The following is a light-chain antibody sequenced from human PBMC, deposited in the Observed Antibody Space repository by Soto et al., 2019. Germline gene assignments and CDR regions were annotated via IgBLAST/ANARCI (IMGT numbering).Light chain of an antibody. J-gene: IGLJ1*01. CDR3: TSYTRNSTPYV. CDR1: SSDVGAYNY. CDR2: EVS. Sequence: QSALTQPASVSGSPGQSITISCTGTSSDVGAYNYVSWYQQHPGKAPKLMIYEVSNRSSGVSNRFSGSKSGNTASLTISGLQAEDEADYYCTSYTRNSTPYVFGNGTKVTVL. V-gene: IGLV2-14*01.